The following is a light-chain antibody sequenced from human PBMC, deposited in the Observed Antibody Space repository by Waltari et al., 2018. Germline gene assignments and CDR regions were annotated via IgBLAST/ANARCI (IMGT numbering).Light chain of an antibody. J-gene: IGKJ4*01. V-gene: IGKV2-28*01. Sequence: DIVMTQSPLSLPVTPGEPASTSCRSSQSLLHSNGYNYLDWYLQKPGQSPQLLIYLNSKRASGVPDRFSGSGSGTDFTLKISRVEAEDVGVYYCMQALQSPLTFGGGTKVEIK. CDR1: QSLLHSNGYNY. CDR2: LNS. CDR3: MQALQSPLT.